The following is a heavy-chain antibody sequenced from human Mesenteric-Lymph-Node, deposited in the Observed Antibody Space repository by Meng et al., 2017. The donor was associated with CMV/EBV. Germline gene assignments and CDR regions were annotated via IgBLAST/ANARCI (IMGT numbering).Heavy chain of an antibody. Sequence: ASVKVSCKASGYPFTGYYMHWVRQAPGQGLEWMGWINPNSGGTNYAQKFQGRVTMTRDTSISTAYMELSRLRSDDTAVYYCARDSAGTPRTTSAFDIWGQGTMVTVSS. D-gene: IGHD1-14*01. V-gene: IGHV1-2*02. CDR2: INPNSGGT. CDR1: GYPFTGYY. J-gene: IGHJ3*02. CDR3: ARDSAGTPRTTSAFDI.